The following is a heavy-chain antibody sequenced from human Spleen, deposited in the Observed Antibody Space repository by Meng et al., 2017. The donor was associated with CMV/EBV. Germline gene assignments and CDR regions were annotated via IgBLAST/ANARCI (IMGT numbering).Heavy chain of an antibody. CDR2: IYPGDSDT. Sequence: KVSCKGSGYSFTSYWIDWVRQMPGKGLEWMGIIYPGDSDTRYSPSFQGQVTISADKSISTAYLQWSSLKASDTAMYYSARQNTAQSWGMDVWGQGTTVTVSS. J-gene: IGHJ6*02. CDR1: GYSFTSYW. V-gene: IGHV5-51*01. CDR3: ARQNTAQSWGMDV. D-gene: IGHD5-18*01.